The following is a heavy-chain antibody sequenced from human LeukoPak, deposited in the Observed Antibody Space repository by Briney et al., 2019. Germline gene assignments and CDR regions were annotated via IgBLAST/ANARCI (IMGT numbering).Heavy chain of an antibody. Sequence: GGSLRLSWAASGFTFSSNTMNWVRQAPAKGLEWVSSISSDGIHTFYADPVKGRFTISRDNAKNSLYLQMNSLRDEDTAVYYCSKDRPRSSFDYWGQGILVTVSS. CDR1: GFTFSSNT. D-gene: IGHD6-6*01. CDR2: ISSDGIHT. CDR3: SKDRPRSSFDY. V-gene: IGHV3-21*01. J-gene: IGHJ4*02.